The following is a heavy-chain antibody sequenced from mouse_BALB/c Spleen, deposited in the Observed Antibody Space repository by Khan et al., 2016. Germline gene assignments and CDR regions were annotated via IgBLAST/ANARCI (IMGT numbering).Heavy chain of an antibody. V-gene: IGHV3-2*02. CDR3: AMIDY. CDR1: GYSITSDYA. CDR2: ISYSGST. Sequence: EVQLQESGPGLVKPSQSLSLTCTVTGYSITSDYAWNWIRQFPGNKLEWMGYISYSGSTSYNPSLKSRISITRETSKNQFFLQLNSVTTEDTATYYCAMIDYWGQGTTLTVSS. J-gene: IGHJ2*01.